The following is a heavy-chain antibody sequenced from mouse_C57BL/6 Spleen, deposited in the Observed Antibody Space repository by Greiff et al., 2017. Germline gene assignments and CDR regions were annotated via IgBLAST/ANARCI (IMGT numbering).Heavy chain of an antibody. CDR1: YFAFIAGG. V-gene: IGHV1-49*01. CDR3: ARGYFDY. CDR2: FTMYSDST. Sequence: LQQSGAELVRPGSSVKLSCKDSYFAFIAGGMHWVKQRPGHGLEWIGSFTMYSDSTEYSENFKGKATLTANKSSSTAYMELSSLTSEDSAVYYCARGYFDYGGKGTTLTVSS. J-gene: IGHJ2*01.